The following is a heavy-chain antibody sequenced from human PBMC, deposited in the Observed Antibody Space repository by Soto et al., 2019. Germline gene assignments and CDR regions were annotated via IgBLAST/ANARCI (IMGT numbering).Heavy chain of an antibody. Sequence: QVQLQQWGAGLLKPSETLSLTCAVYGGSFSGYYWSWIRQPPGKGLEWIGEINHSGSTNYNPSLNSRVTISVDTYKNQFSLKLSSVTAADTAVYYCASSVVGATQDYYYYGMDVWGQGTTVTVSS. D-gene: IGHD1-26*01. CDR2: INHSGST. CDR3: ASSVVGATQDYYYYGMDV. CDR1: GGSFSGYY. J-gene: IGHJ6*02. V-gene: IGHV4-34*01.